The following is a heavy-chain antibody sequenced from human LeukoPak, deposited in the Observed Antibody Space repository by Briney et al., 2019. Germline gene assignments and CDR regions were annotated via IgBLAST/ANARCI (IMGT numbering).Heavy chain of an antibody. CDR2: IWYDGSNK. J-gene: IGHJ4*02. CDR3: AKALWVGATYFDY. D-gene: IGHD1-26*01. CDR1: GFTFCSYG. V-gene: IGHV3-33*06. Sequence: PGRSLRLSXAASGFTFCSYGMHWVRQAPGKGLEWVAVIWYDGSNKYYADSVKGRFTISRDNSKNTLYLQMNSLRAEDTAVYYCAKALWVGATYFDYWGQGTLVTVSS.